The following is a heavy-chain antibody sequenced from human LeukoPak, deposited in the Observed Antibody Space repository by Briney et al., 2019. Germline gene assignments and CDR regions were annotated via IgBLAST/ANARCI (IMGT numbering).Heavy chain of an antibody. V-gene: IGHV1-69*13. Sequence: GASVKVSCKASGGTFANYAISWVRKAPGQGLEWMGGIIPIFGTGHSAQKFQGRVTITADESTRTTHMELRSLRSDDTAVYYCAKGNDDFRQFDFWGQGTLVTVSS. CDR3: AKGNDDFRQFDF. CDR2: IIPIFGTG. J-gene: IGHJ4*02. D-gene: IGHD3-3*01. CDR1: GGTFANYA.